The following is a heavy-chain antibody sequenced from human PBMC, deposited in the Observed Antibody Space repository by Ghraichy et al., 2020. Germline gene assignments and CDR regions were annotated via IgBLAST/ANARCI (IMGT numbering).Heavy chain of an antibody. Sequence: GGSLRLSCAASGFTFTNYAMSWVRQAPGKGLEWVSSISVSGIGTYYADSVKGRLTISRDNSKNTVSLQMNSLKAEDTAVYYCAKTRKNGYNSVNNWGQGTLVTVSS. J-gene: IGHJ4*02. V-gene: IGHV3-23*01. CDR2: ISVSGIGT. CDR1: GFTFTNYA. CDR3: AKTRKNGYNSVNN. D-gene: IGHD5-24*01.